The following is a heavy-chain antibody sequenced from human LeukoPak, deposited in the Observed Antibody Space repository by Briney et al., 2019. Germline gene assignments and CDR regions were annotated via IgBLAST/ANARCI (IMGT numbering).Heavy chain of an antibody. V-gene: IGHV4-34*01. D-gene: IGHD3-22*01. CDR1: GGSFSGYY. J-gene: IGHJ4*02. CDR3: ARMGAADYDSSGYLDY. Sequence: PLETLSLTCAVYGGSFSGYYWSWIRQPPGKGLEWIGEINHSGSTNYNPSLKSRVTISVDTSKNQFSLKLSSVTAADTAVYYCARMGAADYDSSGYLDYWGQGTLVTVSS. CDR2: INHSGST.